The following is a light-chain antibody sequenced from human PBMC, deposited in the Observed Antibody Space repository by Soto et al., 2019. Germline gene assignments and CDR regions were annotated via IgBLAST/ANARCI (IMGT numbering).Light chain of an antibody. J-gene: IGLJ2*01. V-gene: IGLV2-8*01. CDR1: SSDIGAYNY. CDR3: SSYGGNNNYVI. CDR2: EVT. Sequence: QSGLTQPPSASGSPGQSVTISCSGTSSDIGAYNYVSWYQQHPGKAPKLLISEVTKRPSGVPDRFSGSKSGNTASLTVSGLQGDDEADYYCSSYGGNNNYVIFGGGTKVTVL.